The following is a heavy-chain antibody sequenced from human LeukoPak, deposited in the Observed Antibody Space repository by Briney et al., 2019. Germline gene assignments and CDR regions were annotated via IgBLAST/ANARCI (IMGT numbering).Heavy chain of an antibody. CDR2: INPNSGGA. CDR1: GCTFTGYY. D-gene: IGHD3-22*01. Sequence: ASVKVSCKASGCTFTGYYMHWVRQAPGQGLEWMGWINPNSGGANYAQKFQGRVTMTRDTSISTAYMELSRLRSDDTAVYYCARVPIRRHYESTGYYYEDPWGQGTLVTVSS. V-gene: IGHV1-2*02. J-gene: IGHJ5*02. CDR3: ARVPIRRHYESTGYYYEDP.